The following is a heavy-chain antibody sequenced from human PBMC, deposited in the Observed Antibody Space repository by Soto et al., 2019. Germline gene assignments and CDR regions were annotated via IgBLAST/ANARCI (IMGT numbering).Heavy chain of an antibody. CDR1: GYTFTSYD. V-gene: IGHV1-8*01. CDR3: ARGQVLLPFRPSWFDP. Sequence: ASVKVSCKASGYTFTSYDINWVRQATGQGLEWMGWMNPNSGNTGYAQKFQGRVTMTRNTSISTAYMELSSLRSEDTAVYYCARGQVLLPFRPSWFDPWGQGTLVTVSS. CDR2: MNPNSGNT. J-gene: IGHJ5*02.